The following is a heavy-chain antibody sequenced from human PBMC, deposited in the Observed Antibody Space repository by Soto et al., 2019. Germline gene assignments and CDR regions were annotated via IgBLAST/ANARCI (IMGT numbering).Heavy chain of an antibody. Sequence: ASVKVSCKASGYTFTGYYMHWVRQAPGQGLEWMGWINPNSGGTNYAQKFQGRVTMTRDTSISTAYMELSRLRSDDTAVYYCAREHSSGFLYYYYGMDVWGQGTTVTV. CDR3: AREHSSGFLYYYYGMDV. CDR1: GYTFTGYY. V-gene: IGHV1-2*02. CDR2: INPNSGGT. D-gene: IGHD6-19*01. J-gene: IGHJ6*02.